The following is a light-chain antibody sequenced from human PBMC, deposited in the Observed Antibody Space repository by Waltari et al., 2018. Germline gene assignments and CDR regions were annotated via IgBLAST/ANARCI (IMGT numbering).Light chain of an antibody. Sequence: IMLTQSPGPLSLSPGERATLSCRPSQSIRRYLAWYQQKPGQAPRLLIYCASTRATGIPDRFSGSGSGTDFSLTISGLEPEDSAVYYCQHHFRLPATFGQGTKVEIK. CDR2: CAS. CDR3: QHHFRLPAT. CDR1: QSIRRY. V-gene: IGKV3-20*01. J-gene: IGKJ1*01.